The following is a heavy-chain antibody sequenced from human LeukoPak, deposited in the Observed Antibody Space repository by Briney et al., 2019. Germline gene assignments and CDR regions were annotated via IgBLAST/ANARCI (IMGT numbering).Heavy chain of an antibody. CDR3: ARETTVVTGDAFDI. CDR2: IYYDGST. Sequence: SETLSLTCSVSGGSISSYYWSWVRQPPGKGLEWIGYIYYDGSTNYNPSLKSRVTISVDTSKNQFSLKLSSVTAADTAVYYCARETTVVTGDAFDIWGQGTMVTVSS. J-gene: IGHJ3*02. CDR1: GGSISSYY. D-gene: IGHD4-23*01. V-gene: IGHV4-59*01.